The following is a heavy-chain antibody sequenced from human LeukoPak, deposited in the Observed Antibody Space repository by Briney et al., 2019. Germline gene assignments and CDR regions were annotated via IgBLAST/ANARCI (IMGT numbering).Heavy chain of an antibody. CDR3: ARHGSGHSSGWYVEGWFDP. D-gene: IGHD6-19*01. CDR1: GGSISTSDYY. V-gene: IGHV4-39*01. J-gene: IGHJ5*02. CDR2: IYYSGNT. Sequence: PSETLSLTCTVSGGSISTSDYYWGWIRQPPGKGLEWIGNIYYSGNTYYNPSLKSRVTISVDTSKNQFSLKLSSVTAADTAVYYCARHGSGHSSGWYVEGWFDPWGQGTLVTVSS.